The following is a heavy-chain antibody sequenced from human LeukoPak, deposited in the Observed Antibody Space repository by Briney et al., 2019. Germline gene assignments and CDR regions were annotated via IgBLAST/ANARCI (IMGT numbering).Heavy chain of an antibody. CDR3: ARPARPYYYYYYMDV. D-gene: IGHD6-6*01. V-gene: IGHV3-30*04. CDR1: GFTFSSDA. CDR2: ISYDGSNK. Sequence: GRSLRLSCAASGFTFSSDAMHWVRQAPGKGLEWVAVISYDGSNKYYADSVKGRFTISRDNSKNTLYLQMNSLRAEDTGVYYCARPARPYYYYYYMDVWGKGTTVTVSS. J-gene: IGHJ6*03.